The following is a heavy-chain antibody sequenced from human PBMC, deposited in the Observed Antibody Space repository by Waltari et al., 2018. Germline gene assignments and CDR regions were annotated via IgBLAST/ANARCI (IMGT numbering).Heavy chain of an antibody. Sequence: EVQLLESGGGLVQSGGSLRLSCAASGFTFSSYAMSWVRQAPGKGLEWVSAISCSGGSTYYADSVNGRFTISRDNSKNTLYLQMNSLRAEDTAVYYCAKPPLYDFWNGGMDVWGQGTTVTVSS. CDR2: ISCSGGST. CDR3: AKPPLYDFWNGGMDV. J-gene: IGHJ6*02. D-gene: IGHD3-3*01. CDR1: GFTFSSYA. V-gene: IGHV3-23*01.